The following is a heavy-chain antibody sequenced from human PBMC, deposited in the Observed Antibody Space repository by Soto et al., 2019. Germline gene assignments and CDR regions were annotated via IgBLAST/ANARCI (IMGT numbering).Heavy chain of an antibody. D-gene: IGHD5-12*01. CDR2: IRSKANSYAT. CDR3: TRHAVATFYYYGMDV. J-gene: IGHJ6*02. V-gene: IGHV3-73*01. CDR1: GFTFSGSA. Sequence: GSLRLSCAASGFTFSGSAMHWVRQASGKGLEWVGRIRSKANSYATAYAASVKGRFTISRDDSKNTAYLQMNSLKTEDTAVYYCTRHAVATFYYYGMDVWGQGTTVTVSS.